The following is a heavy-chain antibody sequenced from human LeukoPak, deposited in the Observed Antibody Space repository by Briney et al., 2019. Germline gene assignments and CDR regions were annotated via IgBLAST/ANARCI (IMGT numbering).Heavy chain of an antibody. J-gene: IGHJ2*01. CDR1: GFTFSSYD. CDR3: ARSAVAGADWYFDL. Sequence: GGSLRLSCAASGFTFSSYDIHWVRQATGKGLEWVSAIGTAGDTYYPGSVKGRFTISRENAKNSLYLQMNSLRAGDTAVYYCARSAVAGADWYFDLWGRGTLVTVSS. CDR2: IGTAGDT. V-gene: IGHV3-13*01. D-gene: IGHD6-19*01.